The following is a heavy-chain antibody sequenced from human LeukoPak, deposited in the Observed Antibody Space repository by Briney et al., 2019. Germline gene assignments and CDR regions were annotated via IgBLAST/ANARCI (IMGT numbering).Heavy chain of an antibody. Sequence: SGGSLRLSCAGSGFTFSNYGMHWVRQGPGKGLEWVALIWYDGSRKFYSDSVRGRFTISRDNSKNTLYLEMDSLRDEDTAKYYCAKARDGYNYGHHWGQGTLITVSS. V-gene: IGHV3-33*03. CDR3: AKARDGYNYGHH. CDR1: GFTFSNYG. CDR2: IWYDGSRK. D-gene: IGHD5-24*01. J-gene: IGHJ4*02.